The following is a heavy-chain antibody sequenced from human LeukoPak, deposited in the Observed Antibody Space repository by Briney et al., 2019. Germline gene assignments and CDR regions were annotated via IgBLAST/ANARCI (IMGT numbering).Heavy chain of an antibody. J-gene: IGHJ4*02. CDR1: GFSLGTSGVG. CDR3: AHRNTAMVTDYFDF. Sequence: SGPTLVNPTQTLTLTCTFSGFSLGTSGVGVGWIRQPPGKALEWLALIYWDDDKRYSPSLKSRLTITRDTSKNQVVLTMTNMDPVDTATYYCAHRNTAMVTDYFDFWGQGTLVTVSS. D-gene: IGHD5-18*01. CDR2: IYWDDDK. V-gene: IGHV2-5*02.